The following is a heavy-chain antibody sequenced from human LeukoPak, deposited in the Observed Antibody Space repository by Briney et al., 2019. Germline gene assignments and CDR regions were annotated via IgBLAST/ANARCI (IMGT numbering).Heavy chain of an antibody. J-gene: IGHJ4*02. CDR2: ISSSSSYI. Sequence: GGSLRLSCAASGFTFSSYSMNWVRQAPGKGLEWVSSISSSSSYIYYADSVKGRFTISRDNAKNSLYLQMNSLRAEDTAVYYCAREPGGNSGFDYWGQGTLVTVSS. CDR1: GFTFSSYS. V-gene: IGHV3-21*01. D-gene: IGHD4-23*01. CDR3: AREPGGNSGFDY.